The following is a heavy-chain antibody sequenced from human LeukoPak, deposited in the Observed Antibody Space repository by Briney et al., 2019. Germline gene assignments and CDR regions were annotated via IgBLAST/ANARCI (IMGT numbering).Heavy chain of an antibody. CDR1: GGTFSSYA. D-gene: IGHD6-6*01. V-gene: IGHV1-69*05. J-gene: IGHJ4*02. CDR2: IIPIFGTA. CDR3: ARDRYSSSPGWLSYFDY. Sequence: SVKVSCKASGGTFSSYAISWVRQAPGQGLEWMGRIIPIFGTANYTQKFQGRVTITTDESTSTAYMELSSLRSEDTAVYYCARDRYSSSPGWLSYFDYWGQGTLVTVSS.